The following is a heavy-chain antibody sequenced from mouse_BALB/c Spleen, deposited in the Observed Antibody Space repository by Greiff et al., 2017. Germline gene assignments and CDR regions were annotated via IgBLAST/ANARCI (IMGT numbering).Heavy chain of an antibody. V-gene: IGHV5-6-5*01. CDR2: ISSGGST. CDR3: ARGRGYGTQNYFDY. CDR1: GFTFSSYA. J-gene: IGHJ2*01. D-gene: IGHD1-1*01. Sequence: EVKLMESGGGLVKPGGSLKLSCAASGFTFSSYAMSWVRQTPEKRLEWVASISSGGSTYYPDSVKGRFTISRDNARNILYLQMSSLRSEDTAMYYCARGRGYGTQNYFDYWGQGTTLTVSS.